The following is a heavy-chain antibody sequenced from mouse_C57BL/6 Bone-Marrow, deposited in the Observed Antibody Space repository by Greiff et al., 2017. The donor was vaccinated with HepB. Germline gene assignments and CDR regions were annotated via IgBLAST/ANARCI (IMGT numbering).Heavy chain of an antibody. CDR3: ARSESNYWYFDV. CDR2: IDPNSGGT. D-gene: IGHD2-5*01. V-gene: IGHV1-72*01. Sequence: QVQLKQPGAELVKPGASVKLSCKASGYTFTSYWMHWVKQRPGRGLEWIGRIDPNSGGTKYNEKFKSKATLTVDKPSSTAYMQLSSLTSEDSAVYYCARSESNYWYFDVWGTGTTVTVSS. CDR1: GYTFTSYW. J-gene: IGHJ1*03.